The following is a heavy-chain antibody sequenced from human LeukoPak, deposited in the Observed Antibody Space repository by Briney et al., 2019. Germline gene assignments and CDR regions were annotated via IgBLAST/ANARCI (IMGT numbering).Heavy chain of an antibody. V-gene: IGHV1-18*01. CDR3: ARDRGGDYDHVWRTYRQTFLFDY. D-gene: IGHD3-16*02. CDR2: ISANNGNT. Sequence: ASVKVSCKASGYTFSRYGISWVRQAPGQGPEWMGWISANNGNTEYAEKFQGRVTMTTDTSTRTTYMEVRGLISDDTAVYYCARDRGGDYDHVWRTYRQTFLFDYWGQGTLVTVSS. J-gene: IGHJ4*02. CDR1: GYTFSRYG.